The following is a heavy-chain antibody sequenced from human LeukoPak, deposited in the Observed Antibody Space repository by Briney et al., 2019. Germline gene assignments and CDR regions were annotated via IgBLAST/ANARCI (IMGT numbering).Heavy chain of an antibody. Sequence: SETLSLTCTVSGGSISSGIYYWSWIRQPAGKGLEWIGRIYTSGSTNYNPSLKSRVTISVDTSKNQFSLKLSSVTAADTAVYYCAGESSGPTPYYMDVWGKGTTVTVSS. CDR1: GGSISSGIYY. CDR3: AGESSGPTPYYMDV. CDR2: IYTSGST. D-gene: IGHD6-19*01. V-gene: IGHV4-61*02. J-gene: IGHJ6*03.